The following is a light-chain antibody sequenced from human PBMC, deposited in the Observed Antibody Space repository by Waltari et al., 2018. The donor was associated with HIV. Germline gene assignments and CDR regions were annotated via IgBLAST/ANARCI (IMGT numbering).Light chain of an antibody. CDR1: SSNIGAAYD. J-gene: IGLJ2*01. V-gene: IGLV1-40*01. CDR2: GSR. CDR3: QSYDNSLTGSL. Sequence: QSVLTQAPSVSGAPGQRVTISCTGSSSNIGAAYDANWYQQHPGTAPKLLIFGSRNRPSGVPDRFSASTSGTSASLAITGLQAEYEADYFCQSYDNSLTGSLFGGGTKLTVL.